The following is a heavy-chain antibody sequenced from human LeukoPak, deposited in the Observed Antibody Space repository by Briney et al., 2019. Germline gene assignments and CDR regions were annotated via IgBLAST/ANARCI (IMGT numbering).Heavy chain of an antibody. Sequence: SETLSLTCTVSGYSISSGYYWGWIRQPPGKGLEWIGSIYNSGSTYYNPSLKSRVTISVDTSKNQFSLKLRAVTAADTAMYYCARAYSSSWYYNWFDPWGQGTLVTVSS. CDR3: ARAYSSSWYYNWFDP. D-gene: IGHD6-13*01. J-gene: IGHJ5*02. CDR2: IYNSGST. CDR1: GYSISSGYY. V-gene: IGHV4-38-2*02.